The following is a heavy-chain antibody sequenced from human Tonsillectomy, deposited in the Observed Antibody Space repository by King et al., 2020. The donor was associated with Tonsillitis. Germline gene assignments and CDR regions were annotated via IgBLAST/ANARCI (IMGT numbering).Heavy chain of an antibody. Sequence: QLVQSGAEVKKPGASVKVSCKASGYTFTTYAMHWVRQAPGQRLQWMGWINAGNGNTKYSQKFQDRVTITRDTSASTAYMELSSLRSEDTAVYYCARDYYGSSGYYFWGQGTLVTVSS. CDR2: INAGNGNT. CDR3: ARDYYGSSGYYF. CDR1: GYTFTTYA. D-gene: IGHD3-22*01. J-gene: IGHJ4*02. V-gene: IGHV1-3*01.